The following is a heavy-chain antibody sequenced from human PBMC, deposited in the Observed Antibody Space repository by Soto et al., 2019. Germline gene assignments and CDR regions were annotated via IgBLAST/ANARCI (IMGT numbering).Heavy chain of an antibody. CDR1: GCSISSSRCH. CDR3: ARWRYVYSFDY. CDR2: IKYSGTT. D-gene: IGHD5-18*01. V-gene: IGHV4-39*06. J-gene: IGHJ4*02. Sequence: SETLSLTCTVSGCSISSSRCHWGWIRQPPGKGLEWIASIKYSGTTFYNPSLKSRVTLSVDTSKNQFALKLSSVTAADTAVYYCARWRYVYSFDYWGQGTLVTVSS.